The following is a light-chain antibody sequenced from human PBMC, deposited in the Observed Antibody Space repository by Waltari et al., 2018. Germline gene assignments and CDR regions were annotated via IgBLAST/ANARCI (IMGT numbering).Light chain of an antibody. CDR2: GAT. J-gene: IGKJ3*01. CDR3: QQYNNWPPLFT. V-gene: IGKV3D-15*01. CDR1: QSVSSN. Sequence: EIVMTQSPATLPVSPGDRATLSCRASQSVSSNLAWYQQKPGQPPRLLIYGATSRATGIPARFSGTGSGTEFTLTISSLQSEDFAVYYCQQYNNWPPLFTFGPGTKVDMK.